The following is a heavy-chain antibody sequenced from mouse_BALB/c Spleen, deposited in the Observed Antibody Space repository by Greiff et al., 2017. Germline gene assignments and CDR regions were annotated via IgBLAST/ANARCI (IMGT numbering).Heavy chain of an antibody. CDR3: ARSGSSYSYYFDY. V-gene: IGHV5-4*02. J-gene: IGHJ2*01. Sequence: EVKLMESGGGLVKPGGSLKLSCAASGFTFSDYYMYWVRQTPEKRLEWVATISDGGSYTYYPDSVKGRFTISRDNAKNNLYLQMSSLKSEDTAMYYCARSGSSYSYYFDYWGQGTTLTVSS. CDR1: GFTFSDYY. D-gene: IGHD1-1*01. CDR2: ISDGGSYT.